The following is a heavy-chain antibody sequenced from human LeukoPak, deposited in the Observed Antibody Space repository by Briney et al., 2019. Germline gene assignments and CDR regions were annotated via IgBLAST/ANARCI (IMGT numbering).Heavy chain of an antibody. Sequence: GGSLRLSCAASGFTFRNYGMHWVRQATGKGLEWVSFIWSDGNNRFYADSVKGRFTISRDNSKNMLYLQMDTLRAEDPALYYCAKDPGASVSGFHMDVWGKGTTVIVSS. CDR1: GFTFRNYG. CDR2: IWSDGNNR. CDR3: AKDPGASVSGFHMDV. D-gene: IGHD2-8*02. J-gene: IGHJ6*03. V-gene: IGHV3-30*02.